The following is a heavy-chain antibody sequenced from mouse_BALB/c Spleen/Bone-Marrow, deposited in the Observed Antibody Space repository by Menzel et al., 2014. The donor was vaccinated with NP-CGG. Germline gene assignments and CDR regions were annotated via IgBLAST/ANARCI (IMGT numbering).Heavy chain of an antibody. CDR1: GYTFTSYW. V-gene: IGHV1-7*01. J-gene: IGHJ3*01. D-gene: IGHD4-1*01. CDR3: ARSAPWDGFAY. CDR2: INPSTGYT. Sequence: QVQLKQSGAELAKPGASVKMSCKASGYTFTSYWMHWVKQRPGQGLEWIGYINPSTGYTEYNQKFKDKATLTADKSSSTAYMQLSSLTSEDSAVYYCARSAPWDGFAYWDQGTLVTVSA.